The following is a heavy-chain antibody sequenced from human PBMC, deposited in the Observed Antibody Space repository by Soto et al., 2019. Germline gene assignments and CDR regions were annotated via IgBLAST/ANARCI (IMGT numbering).Heavy chain of an antibody. V-gene: IGHV4-39*01. D-gene: IGHD3-10*01. Sequence: SETLSLTCTVSGGSISSSSYYWGWIRQPPGKGLEWIGSIYYSGSTYYNPSLKSRVTISVDTSKNQFSLKLSSVTVADTAVYYCARLRLRGVIAARVFDYWGQGTLVTVSS. J-gene: IGHJ4*02. CDR1: GGSISSSSYY. CDR2: IYYSGST. CDR3: ARLRLRGVIAARVFDY.